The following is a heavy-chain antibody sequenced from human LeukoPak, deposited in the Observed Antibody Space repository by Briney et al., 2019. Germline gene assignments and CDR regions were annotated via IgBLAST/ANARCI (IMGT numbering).Heavy chain of an antibody. J-gene: IGHJ4*02. D-gene: IGHD6-19*01. V-gene: IGHV3-43*02. CDR2: ISGDGVST. CDR3: AKDMDSGWWVPFDY. CDR1: GFTFDDYA. Sequence: GGSLRLSCAASGFTFDDYAMHWVRQAPGKGLEWVSLISGDGVSTYYADSVKGRFTISRDNSKNSLYLQMNSLRTEDTALYYCAKDMDSGWWVPFDYWGQGTLVTVSS.